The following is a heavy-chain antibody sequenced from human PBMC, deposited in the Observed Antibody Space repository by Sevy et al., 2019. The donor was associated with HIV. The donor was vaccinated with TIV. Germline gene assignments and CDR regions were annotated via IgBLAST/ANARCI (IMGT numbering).Heavy chain of an antibody. V-gene: IGHV3-49*03. J-gene: IGHJ6*02. CDR3: TSMVVAAADYYYYGMDV. CDR1: GFTFGDYA. Sequence: GGSLRRSCTASGFTFGDYAMSWFRQAPGKGLEWVGFIRSKAYGGTTEYAASVKGRFTISRDDSKSIAYLQMNSLKTEDTAVYYCTSMVVAAADYYYYGMDVWGQGTTVTVSS. D-gene: IGHD2-15*01. CDR2: IRSKAYGGTT.